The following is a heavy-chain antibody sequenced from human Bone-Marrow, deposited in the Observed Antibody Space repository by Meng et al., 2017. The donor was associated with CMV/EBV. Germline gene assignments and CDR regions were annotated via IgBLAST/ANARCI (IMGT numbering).Heavy chain of an antibody. V-gene: IGHV1-2*02. J-gene: IGHJ4*02. CDR1: GYTFSDYY. Sequence: VKLRQSGAGLKEPGASVKVSCKTSGYTFSDYYMHWVRQAPGQGLEWMGWIRSDGSATNYAQKFRGRVTMTRDASVSTAYMELSGLTSDDTAVYFCVRSSGWSLFDYWGPGALVTVFS. CDR3: VRSSGWSLFDY. D-gene: IGHD6-19*01. CDR2: IRSDGSAT.